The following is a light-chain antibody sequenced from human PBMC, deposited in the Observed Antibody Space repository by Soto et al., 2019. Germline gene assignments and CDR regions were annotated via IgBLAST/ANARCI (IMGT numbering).Light chain of an antibody. CDR2: AVS. V-gene: IGLV2-14*01. CDR3: SSYTSNSTLYV. CDR1: SSDVGGYNY. J-gene: IGLJ1*01. Sequence: QSALTQPASVSGSPGQSITISCTGTSSDVGGYNYVSWYQQHPVKAPKLMLYAVSDRPSGVSNRFSDSKSGNTAALTIAGLQDEDEADYYCSSYTSNSTLYVFGTGTKVTVL.